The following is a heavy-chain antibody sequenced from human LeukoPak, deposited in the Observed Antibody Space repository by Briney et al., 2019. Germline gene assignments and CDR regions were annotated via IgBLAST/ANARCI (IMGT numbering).Heavy chain of an antibody. Sequence: PGRSLRLSCAASGFTFSIYAMHWVREAPGKGLEWVAVISYDGSNKYYADSVKGRFTISRDNSKNTLYLQMNSLRAEDTAVYYCAREDGGYSSSYFDYWGQGTLVTVSS. CDR2: ISYDGSNK. J-gene: IGHJ4*02. V-gene: IGHV3-30-3*01. CDR3: AREDGGYSSSYFDY. D-gene: IGHD6-13*01. CDR1: GFTFSIYA.